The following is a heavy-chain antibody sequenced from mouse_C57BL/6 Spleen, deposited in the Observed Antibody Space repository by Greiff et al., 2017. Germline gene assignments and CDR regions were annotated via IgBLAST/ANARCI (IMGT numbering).Heavy chain of an antibody. D-gene: IGHD3-2*02. CDR1: GYTFTSSW. J-gene: IGHJ4*01. V-gene: IGHV1-69*01. Sequence: VQLQQPGAELVMPGASVKLSCQASGYTFTSSWMHWVKQRPGQGLEWIGEIDPSDSYTNYNQKFKGKSTLTVDKSSSTAYMQLSSLTSEDSAVYYCARGQANYAMDYWGQGTSVTVSS. CDR2: IDPSDSYT. CDR3: ARGQANYAMDY.